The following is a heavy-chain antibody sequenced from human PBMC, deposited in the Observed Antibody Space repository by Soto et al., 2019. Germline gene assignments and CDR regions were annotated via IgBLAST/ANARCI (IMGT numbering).Heavy chain of an antibody. J-gene: IGHJ4*02. V-gene: IGHV1-2*04. D-gene: IGHD3-16*01. CDR3: ARSLGANGLDY. CDR2: INPNSGGT. CDR1: GYTFTGYY. Sequence: QVQLVQSGAEVKKPGASVKVSCKASGYTFTGYYMHWVRQAPGQGLEWMGWINPNSGGTNYAQKCQGWVTMTRDTSISTAYMELSRLRADDTAVYYCARSLGANGLDYWGQGTLVTVSS.